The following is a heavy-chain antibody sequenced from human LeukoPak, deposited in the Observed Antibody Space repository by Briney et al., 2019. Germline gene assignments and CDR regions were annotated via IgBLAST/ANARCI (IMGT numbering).Heavy chain of an antibody. CDR3: AKRLGDPRAFDY. Sequence: GGSLRLSCAASGFTFSNYAMNWVRQAPGKGLEWVSGISGSSGTINYAAPVKGRFTISRDNSRNTRYLQMNSLRADDTAVYYCAKRLGDPRAFDYWGQGTLVTVSS. CDR2: ISGSSGTI. J-gene: IGHJ4*02. D-gene: IGHD2-21*02. V-gene: IGHV3-23*01. CDR1: GFTFSNYA.